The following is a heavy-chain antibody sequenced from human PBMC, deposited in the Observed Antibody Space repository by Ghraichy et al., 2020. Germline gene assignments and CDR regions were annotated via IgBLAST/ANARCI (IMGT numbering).Heavy chain of an antibody. Sequence: LSLTCAASRFPFNNHAMHWVRQAPGTGLEWVAVIWYDGSNKYYADSVKGRFTISRDNSKNTLDLQMSRLRDEDTAVYYCARGGDSDWYFDLWGRGTLVTVSS. J-gene: IGHJ2*01. V-gene: IGHV3-33*01. CDR3: ARGGDSDWYFDL. D-gene: IGHD6-25*01. CDR2: IWYDGSNK. CDR1: RFPFNNHA.